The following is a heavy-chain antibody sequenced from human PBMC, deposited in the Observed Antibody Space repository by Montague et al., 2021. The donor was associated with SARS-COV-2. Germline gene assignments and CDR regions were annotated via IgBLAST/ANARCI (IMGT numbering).Heavy chain of an antibody. CDR2: VYPSGNT. V-gene: IGHV4-61*02. CDR3: ARVRGAALYFGEVGYYGMVV. Sequence: TLSLTCTVSGASVTTGHYYWSWIRQPAGKGLEWIGRVYPSGNTNYNPSLGSRVSISVDMSKNQISLKLGSVTAADTAVYYCARVRGAALYFGEVGYYGMVVWGQGTTVTVSS. CDR1: GASVTTGHYY. D-gene: IGHD3-10*01. J-gene: IGHJ6*02.